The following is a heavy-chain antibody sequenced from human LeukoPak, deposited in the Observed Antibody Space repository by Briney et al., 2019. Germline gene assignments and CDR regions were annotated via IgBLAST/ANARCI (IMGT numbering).Heavy chain of an antibody. CDR3: ARRLLTGGVTDFFDF. CDR2: IKGDGSYI. CDR1: GFSFSSYW. Sequence: GGSLRLPCAASGFSFSSYWMHWVRQAPGKGLVWVSRIKGDGSYITYADSVKGRFTISRDNSRNRLYLQMNTLTVEDTAIYYSARRLLTGGVTDFFDFWGQGALVTVSS. D-gene: IGHD2-21*02. J-gene: IGHJ4*02. V-gene: IGHV3-74*01.